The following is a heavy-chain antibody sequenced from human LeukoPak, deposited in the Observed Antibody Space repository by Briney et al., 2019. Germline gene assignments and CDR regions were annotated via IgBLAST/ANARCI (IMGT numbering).Heavy chain of an antibody. CDR3: AKGAFGAPEYFQH. D-gene: IGHD3-10*01. Sequence: GSLRLSCAVSGFTVSSNYMSWVRQAPGKGLEWVSLISWDGGSTYYADSVKGRFTISRDNSKNSLYLQMNSLRAEDTALYYCAKGAFGAPEYFQHWGQGTLVTVSS. CDR1: GFTVSSNY. J-gene: IGHJ1*01. V-gene: IGHV3-43D*03. CDR2: ISWDGGST.